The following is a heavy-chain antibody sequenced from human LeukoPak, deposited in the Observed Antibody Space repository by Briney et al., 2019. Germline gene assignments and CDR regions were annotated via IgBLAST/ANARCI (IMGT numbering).Heavy chain of an antibody. CDR2: IIPIFGTA. CDR3: ARDSLIFSDSLDYYMDV. CDR1: GGTFSSYA. J-gene: IGHJ6*03. V-gene: IGHV1-69*05. D-gene: IGHD5/OR15-5a*01. Sequence: ASVKVSCKASGGTFSSYAISWVRQAPGQGLEWMGGIIPIFGTANYAQKFQGRVTITTDESTSTAYMELSSLRSEDTAVYYCARDSLIFSDSLDYYMDVWGKRTTVTLSS.